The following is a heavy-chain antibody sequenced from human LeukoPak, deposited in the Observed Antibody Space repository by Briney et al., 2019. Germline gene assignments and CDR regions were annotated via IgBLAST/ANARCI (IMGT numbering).Heavy chain of an antibody. D-gene: IGHD3-22*01. Sequence: ASVKVSCKASGYTFTSYGISWVGQAPGQGLEGMGWFSAYNGNTNYAQRLQGRVTMTTDTSTSTAYMELRSLRSDDTAVYYCARVHYYDSSRLDAFDIWGQGTMVTVSS. V-gene: IGHV1-18*01. J-gene: IGHJ3*02. CDR3: ARVHYYDSSRLDAFDI. CDR2: FSAYNGNT. CDR1: GYTFTSYG.